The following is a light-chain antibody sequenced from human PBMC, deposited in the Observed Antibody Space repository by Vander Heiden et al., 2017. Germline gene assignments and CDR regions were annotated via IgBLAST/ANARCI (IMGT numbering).Light chain of an antibody. Sequence: QSALTQPASVSGSPGQSITISCTGTSSDVGSYNLVSWYQQHPGKAHKLMIYEVSKRPSGVSNRFSGSKSGNTASLTISGLQAEDEADYYCCSYAGSSTGVFGGGTKLTVL. J-gene: IGLJ2*01. V-gene: IGLV2-23*02. CDR3: CSYAGSSTGV. CDR2: EVS. CDR1: SSDVGSYNL.